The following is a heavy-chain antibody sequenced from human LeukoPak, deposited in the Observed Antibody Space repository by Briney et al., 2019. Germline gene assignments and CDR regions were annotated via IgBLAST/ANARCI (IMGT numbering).Heavy chain of an antibody. J-gene: IGHJ1*01. D-gene: IGHD3-22*01. CDR2: ISGNGLGT. V-gene: IGHV3-23*01. CDR3: AKDANYLRSSGYLVPIDL. CDR1: GFTFSRNA. Sequence: GGSLRLSCAASGFTFSRNAMNWVRQAPGKWLEWVAAISGNGLGTYYADSVKGRFNISRDNSRNTLYLQMNSLRIEDTAFYYCAKDANYLRSSGYLVPIDLWGQGTLVTVSS.